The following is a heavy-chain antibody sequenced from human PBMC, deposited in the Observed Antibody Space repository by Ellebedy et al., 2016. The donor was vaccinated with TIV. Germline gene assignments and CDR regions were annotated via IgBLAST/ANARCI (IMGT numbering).Heavy chain of an antibody. CDR3: AKTGHFDS. V-gene: IGHV3-23*01. D-gene: IGHD1-14*01. CDR2: ISGSGGNT. CDR1: GFSFTGYT. J-gene: IGHJ4*02. Sequence: GGSLRLSCAASGFSFTGYTMNWVRQAPGKGLEWVSSISGSGGNTYYADSVKGRFTVSRDNSKNTLYLQMNSLRAEETAVFYCAKTGHFDSWGQGTLVTVSS.